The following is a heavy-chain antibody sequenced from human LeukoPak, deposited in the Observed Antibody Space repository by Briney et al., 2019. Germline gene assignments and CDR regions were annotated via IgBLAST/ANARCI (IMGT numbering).Heavy chain of an antibody. CDR1: GFTFSTYA. CDR2: ISGSGVST. Sequence: GGSLRLSCAASGFTFSTYAMSWVRQAPGKGLEWVSGISGSGVSTYYADSVKGRFSISRDNSKKTLYVQMNSLRAEDTAVYYCASGWPAAPFDYWGRGTLVTVSS. CDR3: ASGWPAAPFDY. J-gene: IGHJ4*02. D-gene: IGHD2-2*01. V-gene: IGHV3-23*01.